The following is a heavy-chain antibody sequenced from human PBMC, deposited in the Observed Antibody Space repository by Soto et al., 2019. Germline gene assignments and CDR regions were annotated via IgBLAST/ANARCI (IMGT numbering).Heavy chain of an antibody. CDR2: INHSGST. Sequence: SETLSLTCAVYGGSFSGYYWSWIRQPPGKGLEWIGEINHSGSTNYNPSLKSRVTISVDTSKNQFSLKLSSVTAADTAVYYCARKLDCSSTSCYGGYYYYYGMDVWGQGTTVTVS. CDR1: GGSFSGYY. D-gene: IGHD2-2*01. V-gene: IGHV4-34*01. CDR3: ARKLDCSSTSCYGGYYYYYGMDV. J-gene: IGHJ6*02.